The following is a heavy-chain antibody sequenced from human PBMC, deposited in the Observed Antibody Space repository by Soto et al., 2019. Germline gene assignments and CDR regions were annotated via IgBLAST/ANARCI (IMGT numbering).Heavy chain of an antibody. CDR3: ASREYYFDS. J-gene: IGHJ4*02. CDR2: VYYGGDT. V-gene: IGHV4-59*01. Sequence: QVQLQESGPGLVKPSETLSLTCTVSAGSITSSYWTWIRQPPGKGLEWLGYVYYGGDTNYNPSLKSRITMSVDASKNQFSLKLSSVAAADTAVYYCASREYYFDSWGQGTPVTVSS. CDR1: AGSITSSY.